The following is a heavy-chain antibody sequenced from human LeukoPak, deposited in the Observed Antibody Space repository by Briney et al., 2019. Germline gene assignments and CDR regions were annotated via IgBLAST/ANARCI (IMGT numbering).Heavy chain of an antibody. J-gene: IGHJ6*02. V-gene: IGHV3-20*04. Sequence: PGGSLRLSCAASGLTLSSSYMSWVRHAPGKGLEWVSGIYWNGGSTGYADSVKGRFTISRDNAKNSLYLQMYSLRAEDTALYYCARYGDYAHLYYYYGMDVWGQGTTVTVSS. CDR2: IYWNGGST. CDR1: GLTLSSSY. CDR3: ARYGDYAHLYYYYGMDV. D-gene: IGHD4-17*01.